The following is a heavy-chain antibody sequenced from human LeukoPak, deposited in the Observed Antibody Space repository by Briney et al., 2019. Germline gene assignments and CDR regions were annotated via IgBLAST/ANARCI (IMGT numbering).Heavy chain of an antibody. Sequence: QPGGSLRLSCAASEFTFSSYAMQWVRQAPGKGLEWVSGISASGGSTWYADSVKGRFTISRDNSKNTLYLQMNSLRAEDTAVYYCAKYVGAKGPPYALDVWGQGTTVTVSS. J-gene: IGHJ6*02. CDR3: AKYVGAKGPPYALDV. CDR1: EFTFSSYA. V-gene: IGHV3-23*01. CDR2: ISASGGST. D-gene: IGHD2-15*01.